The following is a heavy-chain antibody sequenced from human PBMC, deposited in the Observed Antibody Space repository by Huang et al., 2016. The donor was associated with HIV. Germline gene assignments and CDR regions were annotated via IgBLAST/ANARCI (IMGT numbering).Heavy chain of an antibody. D-gene: IGHD1-26*01. CDR2: VYYIGGT. CDR1: GDSMSSSTNYF. CDR3: ARQPIVGATYPFDI. J-gene: IGHJ3*02. Sequence: QVQLQESGPGLVKPSETLSLTCTVSGDSMSSSTNYFWAWIRQPPGKVLEWVANVYYIGGTYYNPSLKSRVTISVDTSKNQFYLKVRSVRAADTAVYYCARQPIVGATYPFDIWGQGTMVTVSS. V-gene: IGHV4-39*01.